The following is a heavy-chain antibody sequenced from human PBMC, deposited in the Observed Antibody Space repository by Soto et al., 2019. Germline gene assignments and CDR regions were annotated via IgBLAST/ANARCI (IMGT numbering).Heavy chain of an antibody. J-gene: IGHJ2*01. D-gene: IGHD3-3*01. Sequence: GGSLRLSCAASGFTFSSYSMNWVRQAPGKGLEWVSYISSSSSTIYYADSVKGRFTISRDNAKNSLYLQMNSLRAEDTAVYYCASYDFWSGYYSRYFYLWGRGTLVTVSS. CDR2: ISSSSSTI. CDR3: ASYDFWSGYYSRYFYL. CDR1: GFTFSSYS. V-gene: IGHV3-48*01.